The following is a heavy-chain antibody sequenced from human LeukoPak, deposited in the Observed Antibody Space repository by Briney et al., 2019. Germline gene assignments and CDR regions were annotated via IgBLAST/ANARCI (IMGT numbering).Heavy chain of an antibody. V-gene: IGHV1-2*02. D-gene: IGHD3-3*01. J-gene: IGHJ3*02. Sequence: ASVKVSCKASGYTFTGYYMHWVRQAPGQGLEWMGWINPNSGGTNYAQKFQGRVAMTGDTSISTAYMDLSRLRSDDTAVYYCARHGRFYDAFDIWGQGTMVTVPS. CDR1: GYTFTGYY. CDR3: ARHGRFYDAFDI. CDR2: INPNSGGT.